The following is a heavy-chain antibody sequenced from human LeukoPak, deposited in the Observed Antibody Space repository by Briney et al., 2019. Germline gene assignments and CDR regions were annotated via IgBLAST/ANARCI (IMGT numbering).Heavy chain of an antibody. Sequence: GESLKISCKGSGYSFTIYWIGWVRQMPGKGLEWMGIIYPGDSDTRYSPSFQGQVTISADKSISTAYLQWSSLKASDTAMYYCARLRSREYRQWLVRGAFDIWGQGTMVTVSS. CDR3: ARLRSREYRQWLVRGAFDI. J-gene: IGHJ3*02. V-gene: IGHV5-51*01. CDR2: IYPGDSDT. CDR1: GYSFTIYW. D-gene: IGHD6-19*01.